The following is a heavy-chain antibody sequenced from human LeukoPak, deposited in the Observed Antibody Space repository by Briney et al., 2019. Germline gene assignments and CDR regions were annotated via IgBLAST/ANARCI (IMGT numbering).Heavy chain of an antibody. V-gene: IGHV1-46*01. CDR2: INPSGGNT. Sequence: ASVKVSCKASGYTFTNYYLHWVRLAPGQGLEWMGMINPSGGNTKYTQKFQGRVTMTRDTSTSTVYMELSSLRSDDTAVYYCARDPTGDYWGQGTLVTVSS. J-gene: IGHJ4*02. CDR1: GYTFTNYY. CDR3: ARDPTGDY.